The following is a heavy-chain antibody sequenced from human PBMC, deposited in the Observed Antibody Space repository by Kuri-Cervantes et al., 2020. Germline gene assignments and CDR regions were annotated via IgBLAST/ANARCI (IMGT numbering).Heavy chain of an antibody. CDR3: ARGKGYNWNDAALDI. CDR1: GYTLTELS. Sequence: ASVKVSCKVSGYTLTELSMHWVRQAPGKGLEWMGGFDPEDGETNYAQKFQDRVTMTRDTSTTTVYMELSSLRSEDTAVYYCARGKGYNWNDAALDIWGQGTMVTVSS. V-gene: IGHV1-24*01. D-gene: IGHD1-1*01. J-gene: IGHJ3*02. CDR2: FDPEDGET.